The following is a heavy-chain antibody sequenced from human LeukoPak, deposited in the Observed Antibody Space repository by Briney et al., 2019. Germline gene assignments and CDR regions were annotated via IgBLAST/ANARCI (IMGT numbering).Heavy chain of an antibody. CDR2: ISSSSSYI. CDR1: GFTFSSYA. CDR3: ARELIVGAFDY. D-gene: IGHD1-26*01. Sequence: GGSLRLSCAASGFTFSSYAMSWVRQAPGKGLEWVSSISSSSSYIYYADSVKGRFTISRDNAKNSLYLQMNSLRAEDTAVYYCARELIVGAFDYWGQGTLVTVSS. J-gene: IGHJ4*02. V-gene: IGHV3-21*01.